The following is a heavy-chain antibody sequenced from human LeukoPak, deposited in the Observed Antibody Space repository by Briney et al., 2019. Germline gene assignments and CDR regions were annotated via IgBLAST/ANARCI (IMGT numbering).Heavy chain of an antibody. J-gene: IGHJ4*02. CDR2: ISSSTNYI. D-gene: IGHD3-10*01. CDR1: GFTFGSYS. Sequence: GGSLRLSCAASGFTFGSYSMNWLRQAPGKGLEWVSSISSSTNYIFYADSVKGQFTISRDNAKNSLYLQMNGLRAEDTAVYYCAREYGSGSLDYWGQGTLVTVSS. CDR3: AREYGSGSLDY. V-gene: IGHV3-21*01.